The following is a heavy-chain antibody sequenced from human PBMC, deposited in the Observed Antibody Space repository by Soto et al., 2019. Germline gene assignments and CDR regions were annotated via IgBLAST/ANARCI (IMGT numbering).Heavy chain of an antibody. V-gene: IGHV3-7*01. D-gene: IGHD1-26*01. CDR1: GFTFSSYW. Sequence: GGSLRLSCTVYGFTFSSYWMSWVRQAPGKGLEWVANIKQDGNEQYYVDSVKGRFAISRDNAKNSLYLQMNSLRAEDTAVYYCARARYSGLTDYWGQGTLVTVSS. J-gene: IGHJ4*02. CDR2: IKQDGNEQ. CDR3: ARARYSGLTDY.